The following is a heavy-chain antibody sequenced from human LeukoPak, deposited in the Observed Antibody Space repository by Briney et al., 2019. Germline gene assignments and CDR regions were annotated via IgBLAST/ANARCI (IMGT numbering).Heavy chain of an antibody. V-gene: IGHV3-21*01. CDR1: GFTFSSYS. Sequence: GGSLRLSCAASGFTFSSYSMNWVRQAPGKGLEWVSSISSSSSYIYYADSVKGRFTISRDNAKNSLYLQMNSLRAEDTAVYYCARDPNGPDFWSGYSPDAFDIWGQGTMVTVSS. D-gene: IGHD3-3*01. CDR2: ISSSSSYI. J-gene: IGHJ3*02. CDR3: ARDPNGPDFWSGYSPDAFDI.